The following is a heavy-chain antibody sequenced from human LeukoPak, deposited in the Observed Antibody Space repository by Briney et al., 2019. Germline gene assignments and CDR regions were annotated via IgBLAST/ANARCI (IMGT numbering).Heavy chain of an antibody. J-gene: IGHJ6*03. CDR2: ISAYNGNT. CDR3: ARAGYTIFGVVWDYYYMDV. CDR1: GYTFTSYG. D-gene: IGHD3-3*01. V-gene: IGHV1-18*01. Sequence: ASVKVSCKASGYTFTSYGISWVRQAPGQGLEWMGWISAYNGNTNYAQKLQGRVTMTTDTSTSTTYMELSSLRSEDTAVYYCARAGYTIFGVVWDYYYMDVWGKGTTVTVSS.